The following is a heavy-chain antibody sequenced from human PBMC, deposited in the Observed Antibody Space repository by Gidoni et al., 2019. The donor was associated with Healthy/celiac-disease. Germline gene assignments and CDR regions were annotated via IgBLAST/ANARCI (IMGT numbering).Heavy chain of an antibody. CDR1: GGSISSSSYY. D-gene: IGHD6-19*01. J-gene: IGHJ4*02. V-gene: IGHV4-39*01. CDR3: ARRFPFAVAGTAVFDY. Sequence: QLQLQESGPGLVKPSETLSLTCTVSGGSISSSSYYWGWIRQPPGKGLEWIGSIYYSGSTYYNPSLKSRVTISVDTSKNQFSLKLSSVTAADTAVYYCARRFPFAVAGTAVFDYRGQGTLVTVSS. CDR2: IYYSGST.